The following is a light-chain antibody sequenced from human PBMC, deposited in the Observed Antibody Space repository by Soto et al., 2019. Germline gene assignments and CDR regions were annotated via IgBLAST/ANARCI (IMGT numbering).Light chain of an antibody. CDR2: SAS. Sequence: EIVMTQSPATLSMSPGERATLSCRARQSFYTTVAWYQRRPGKAPRLLIYSASPRATGIPTRFSGRGSRTEFTLSNSSLQSEDIEVYYRPQHNKWPLTFGGGTTVEIK. CDR3: PQHNKWPLT. J-gene: IGKJ4*01. V-gene: IGKV3-15*01. CDR1: QSFYTT.